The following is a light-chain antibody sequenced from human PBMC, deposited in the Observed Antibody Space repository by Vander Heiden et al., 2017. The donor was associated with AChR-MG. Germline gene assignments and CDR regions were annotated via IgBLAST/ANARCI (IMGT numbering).Light chain of an antibody. V-gene: IGKV3-20*01. CDR1: QSVSSSY. Sequence: IVLTQSPRTLSLSPGERATLSCRASQSVSSSYLAWYQQKPGQAPRLLIYGASSRATGIPDRFSGSGSGTDFTLTISRLEPEDFAVYYCQQYGSSPLYTFGQWTKLEIK. CDR2: GAS. CDR3: QQYGSSPLYT. J-gene: IGKJ2*01.